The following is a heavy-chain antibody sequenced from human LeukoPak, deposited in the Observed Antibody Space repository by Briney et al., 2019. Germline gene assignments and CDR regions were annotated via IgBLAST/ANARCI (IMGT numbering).Heavy chain of an antibody. J-gene: IGHJ4*02. D-gene: IGHD3-22*01. CDR2: FDPEDGET. V-gene: IGHV1-24*01. Sequence: ASVKVSCKVSGYTLTELSMHWVRQAPGKGLEWMGGFDPEDGETIYAQKFQGRVTMTTDTSTSTAYMELRSLRSDDTAVYYCARDGQPPDLDETGGQFDYDSSGYFYWGQGTLVTVSS. CDR3: ARDGQPPDLDETGGQFDYDSSGYFY. CDR1: GYTLTELS.